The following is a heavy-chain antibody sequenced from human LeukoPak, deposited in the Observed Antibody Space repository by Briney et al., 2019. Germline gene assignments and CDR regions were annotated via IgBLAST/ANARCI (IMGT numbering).Heavy chain of an antibody. CDR1: GGAFRGYY. CDR2: NNHSGST. V-gene: IGHV4-34*01. J-gene: IGHJ6*02. Sequence: SETLSLTFAVYGGAFRGYYWSWIRQPPGKGLEWIGGNNHSGSTNYNPSLKSRVTISVDTSKNQFSLKLSSVTAADTAVYYCARTSYDFWSGYLFVYGMDVWGQGTTVTVSS. D-gene: IGHD3-3*01. CDR3: ARTSYDFWSGYLFVYGMDV.